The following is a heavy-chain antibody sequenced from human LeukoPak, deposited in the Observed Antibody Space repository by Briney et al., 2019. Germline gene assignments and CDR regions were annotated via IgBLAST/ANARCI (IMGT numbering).Heavy chain of an antibody. J-gene: IGHJ4*02. CDR1: GFTFNNYQ. CDR3: ARGEYYFDY. Sequence: PGGSLRLSCAASGFTFNNYQMNWVRQAPGKGLECISYISSSGRTIYYADSLKGRFTVSRDNAKNSLYLRMNNLRAEDTAVYYCARGEYYFDYWGQETLVTVSS. V-gene: IGHV3-48*03. CDR2: ISSSGRTI.